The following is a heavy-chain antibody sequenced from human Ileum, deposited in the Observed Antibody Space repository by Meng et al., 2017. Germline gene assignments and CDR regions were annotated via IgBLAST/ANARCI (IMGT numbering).Heavy chain of an antibody. D-gene: IGHD2-15*01. J-gene: IGHJ4*02. CDR1: GFTFDDYA. CDR3: VGIVVVVAATHVY. V-gene: IGHV3-43D*03. Sequence: GESLKISCAAPGFTFDDYAMHWVRQAPGKGLEWVSLISWDGGSTYYADSVKGRFTISRDNSKNSLYLQMNSLRAEDTALYYCVGIVVVVAATHVYWGQGTLVTVSS. CDR2: ISWDGGST.